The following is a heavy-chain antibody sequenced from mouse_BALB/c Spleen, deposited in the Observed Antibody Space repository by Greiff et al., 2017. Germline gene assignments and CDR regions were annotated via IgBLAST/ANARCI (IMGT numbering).Heavy chain of an antibody. D-gene: IGHD2-3*01. J-gene: IGHJ4*01. CDR2: IDPANGNT. Sequence: VQLQQSGAELVKPGASVKLSCTASGFNIKDTYMHWVKQRPEQGLEWIGRIDPANGNTKYDPKFQGKATITADTSSNTAYLQLSSLTSEDTAVYYCAGVHGYSDYYAMDYWGQGTSVTVSS. CDR3: AGVHGYSDYYAMDY. CDR1: GFNIKDTY. V-gene: IGHV14-3*02.